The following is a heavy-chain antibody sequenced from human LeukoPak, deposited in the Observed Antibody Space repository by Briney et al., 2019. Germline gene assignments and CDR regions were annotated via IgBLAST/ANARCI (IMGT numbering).Heavy chain of an antibody. V-gene: IGHV4-59*12. J-gene: IGHJ5*02. CDR2: IYYSGST. Sequence: PSETLSLTCIVSAGSISSYYWSRIRQPPGKGLEWIGYIYYSGSTNYNPSLKSRVSISVDTSKNQFSLKLSSLTAADTALYYCAIDQRGANWFDPWGRGTLVTVSS. CDR3: AIDQRGANWFDP. CDR1: AGSISSYY. D-gene: IGHD1-26*01.